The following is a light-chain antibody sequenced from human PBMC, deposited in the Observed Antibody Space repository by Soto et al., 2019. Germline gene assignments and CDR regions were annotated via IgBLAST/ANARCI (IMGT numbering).Light chain of an antibody. V-gene: IGLV1-47*01. Sequence: QSVLTQQPSASGTPGQRVSISCSGSNSNIGSQYVYWYQQVRGTASKILMYRNKQRPSGVPDRFSGSKSGTSASLAISGLRSEDEADYYCAALDNNLGGPAFGGGTKLTVL. CDR2: RNK. CDR1: NSNIGSQY. J-gene: IGLJ2*01. CDR3: AALDNNLGGPA.